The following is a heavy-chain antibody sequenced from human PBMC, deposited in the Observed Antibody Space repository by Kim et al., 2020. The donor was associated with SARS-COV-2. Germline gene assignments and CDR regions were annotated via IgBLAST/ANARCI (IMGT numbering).Heavy chain of an antibody. V-gene: IGHV4-61*01. CDR2: IYYSGST. J-gene: IGHJ5*02. D-gene: IGHD2-2*01. CDR1: GGSVSSGSYY. Sequence: SETLSLTCTVSGGSVSSGSYYWSWIRQPPGKGLEWIGYIYYSGSTNYNPSLKSRVTISVDTSKNQFSLKLSSVTAADTAVYYCARGSVVVPAAPNWFDPWGQGTLVTVSS. CDR3: ARGSVVVPAAPNWFDP.